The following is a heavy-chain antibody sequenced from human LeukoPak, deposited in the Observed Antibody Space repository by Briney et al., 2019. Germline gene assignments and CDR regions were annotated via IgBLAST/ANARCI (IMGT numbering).Heavy chain of an antibody. CDR1: GGSISSGGYY. J-gene: IGHJ4*02. Sequence: PSETLSLTCTVSGGSISSGGYYWSWIRQHPGKGLEWIGYIYYSGSTYYNPSLKSRVNISVDTSKNQFSLKLSSVTAADTAVYYCAREGQKAFDYWGQGTLVTVSS. CDR2: IYYSGST. CDR3: AREGQKAFDY. V-gene: IGHV4-31*03.